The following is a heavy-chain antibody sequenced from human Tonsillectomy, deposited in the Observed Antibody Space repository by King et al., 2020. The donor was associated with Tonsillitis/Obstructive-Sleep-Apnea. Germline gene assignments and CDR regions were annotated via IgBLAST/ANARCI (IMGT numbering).Heavy chain of an antibody. D-gene: IGHD2-2*01. J-gene: IGHJ5*02. CDR1: GGSFSGYY. V-gene: IGHV4-34*01. Sequence: VQLQQWGAGLLKPSETLSLTCAVYGGSFSGYYWSWIRQPPGKGLEWIGEINHSGSTNYNPSLKSRVTISVDTSKNQFSLKLSSVTAADTAVSYCAPLGYCSSTSCTQNHSGWFDPWGQGTLVTVSS. CDR3: APLGYCSSTSCTQNHSGWFDP. CDR2: INHSGST.